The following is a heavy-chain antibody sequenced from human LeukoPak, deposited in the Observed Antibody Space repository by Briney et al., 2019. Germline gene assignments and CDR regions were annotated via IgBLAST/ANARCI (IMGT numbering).Heavy chain of an antibody. D-gene: IGHD3-16*02. CDR3: AKDPTYPTYDYVWGSYRRHLDY. CDR1: GFTFDDYA. V-gene: IGHV3-23*01. Sequence: PGGSLRLSCAASGFTFDDYAMHWVRQAPGKGLEWVSAISGSGGSTYYADSVKGRFTISRDNSKNTLYLQMNSLRAEDTAVYYCAKDPTYPTYDYVWGSYRRHLDYWGQGTLVTVSS. CDR2: ISGSGGST. J-gene: IGHJ4*02.